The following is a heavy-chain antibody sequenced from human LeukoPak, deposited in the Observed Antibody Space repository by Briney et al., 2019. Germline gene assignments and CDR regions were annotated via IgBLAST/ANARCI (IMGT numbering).Heavy chain of an antibody. D-gene: IGHD2-2*01. Sequence: PSETLSLTCAVSGGSISSNSYYWGWIRQPPGKGLEWIGSIYYSGSTYYNPSLKSRVTISVDTSKNQFSLKLSSVTAAGTAVYYCASAGVVPAARYYYYYMDVWGKGTTVTISS. CDR1: GGSISSNSYY. J-gene: IGHJ6*03. V-gene: IGHV4-39*01. CDR3: ASAGVVPAARYYYYYMDV. CDR2: IYYSGST.